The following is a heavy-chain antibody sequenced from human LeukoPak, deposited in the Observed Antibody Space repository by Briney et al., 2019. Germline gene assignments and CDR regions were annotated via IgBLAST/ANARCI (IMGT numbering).Heavy chain of an antibody. D-gene: IGHD3-3*01. J-gene: IGHJ3*02. CDR3: AGMGKYYDFWSGGAFDI. V-gene: IGHV4-59*08. Sequence: NPSETLSLTCTVSGGSISSYYWSWIRQPPGKGLEWIGYIYYSGSTNYNPSLKSRVTISVDTSKNQFSLKLSSVTAADTAVYYCAGMGKYYDFWSGGAFDIWGQGTMVTVSS. CDR2: IYYSGST. CDR1: GGSISSYY.